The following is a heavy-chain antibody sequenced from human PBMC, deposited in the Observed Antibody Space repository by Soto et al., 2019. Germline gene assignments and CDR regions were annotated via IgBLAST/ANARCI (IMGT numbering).Heavy chain of an antibody. CDR1: GASVSSGDYY. CDR2: IYSSGGS. V-gene: IGHV4-30-4*01. J-gene: IGHJ4*02. CDR3: VGTGTTDDY. D-gene: IGHD1-1*01. Sequence: QVQLQESGPGLVKPSPTLSLTCPVSGASVSSGDYYWSCIRQPPGTGLEGIGYIYSSGGSYYNPSRKGRLTISIDTSKNQVSRKLNSVTVADTAIYYCVGTGTTDDYWGRGTLVTVSS.